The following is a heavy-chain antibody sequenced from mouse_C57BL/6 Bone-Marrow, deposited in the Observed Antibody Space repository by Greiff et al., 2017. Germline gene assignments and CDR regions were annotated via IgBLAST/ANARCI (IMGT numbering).Heavy chain of an antibody. J-gene: IGHJ2*01. CDR2: IDPSDSYT. CDR3: ARYTTVVDY. D-gene: IGHD1-1*01. Sequence: QVQLQQPGAELVRPGTSVKLSCKASGYTFTSYWMHWVKQRPGQGLEWIGVIDPSDSYTNYNQKFKGKATLTVDTSSSTAYMQLISLTSEDSAVYYCARYTTVVDYWGQGTTLTVSS. CDR1: GYTFTSYW. V-gene: IGHV1-59*01.